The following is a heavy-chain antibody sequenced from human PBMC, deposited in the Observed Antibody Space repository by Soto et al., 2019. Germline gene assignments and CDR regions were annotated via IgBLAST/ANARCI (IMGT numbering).Heavy chain of an antibody. Sequence: GASVKVSCKVSGYTLTELSMHWVRQAPGKGLEWMGGFDPGDGETIYAQKFQGRVTMTEDTSTDTAYMELSSLRSEDTAVYYCATAPGTYAALFDYWGQGTLVTVSS. CDR2: FDPGDGET. V-gene: IGHV1-24*01. D-gene: IGHD4-17*01. CDR1: GYTLTELS. J-gene: IGHJ4*02. CDR3: ATAPGTYAALFDY.